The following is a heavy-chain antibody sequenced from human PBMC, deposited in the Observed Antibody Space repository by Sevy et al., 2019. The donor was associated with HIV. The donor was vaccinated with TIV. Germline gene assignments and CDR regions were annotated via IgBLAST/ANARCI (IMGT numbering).Heavy chain of an antibody. D-gene: IGHD3-22*01. Sequence: ASVKVSCKASGYTFTSFGISWVRQAPGQGLEWVGWISVYNGKINYTQNFQGRVTMTTDTSTRTAYMELKSLRSDDTAVYYCARRGASHFDTSGFLSPWGQGTLVTVSS. J-gene: IGHJ5*02. CDR3: ARRGASHFDTSGFLSP. CDR1: GYTFTSFG. CDR2: ISVYNGKI. V-gene: IGHV1-18*01.